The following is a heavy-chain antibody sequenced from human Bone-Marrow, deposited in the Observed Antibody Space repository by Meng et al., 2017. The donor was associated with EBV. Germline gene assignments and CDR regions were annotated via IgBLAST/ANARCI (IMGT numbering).Heavy chain of an antibody. J-gene: IGHJ4*02. D-gene: IGHD3-10*01. CDR3: ASESGRGFTPDY. Sequence: VQSGAEVKKPGSSVKVSCKTSGGTFRSDAISWVRQAPGQGLEWMGGLIPLSDAPHYAQKFQGRVTITADESTSTHYLDLSGLRAEDTAVYYCASESGRGFTPDYWGQGTLVTVSS. CDR2: LIPLSDAP. CDR1: GGTFRSDA. V-gene: IGHV1-69*01.